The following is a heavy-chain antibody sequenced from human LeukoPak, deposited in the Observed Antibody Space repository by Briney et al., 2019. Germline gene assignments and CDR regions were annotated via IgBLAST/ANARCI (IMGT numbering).Heavy chain of an antibody. V-gene: IGHV3-23*01. Sequence: GGSLRLSCAASGLTFSTYAMSWVRQAPGKGLGWGSSISGSGGGTYYADSVKGPFTISRDNSKNSLFLQMNNLRAEDTAVYYCAKDTPPKSIVGPNDYWGQGTLVTVSS. J-gene: IGHJ4*02. D-gene: IGHD3-22*01. CDR1: GLTFSTYA. CDR3: AKDTPPKSIVGPNDY. CDR2: ISGSGGGT.